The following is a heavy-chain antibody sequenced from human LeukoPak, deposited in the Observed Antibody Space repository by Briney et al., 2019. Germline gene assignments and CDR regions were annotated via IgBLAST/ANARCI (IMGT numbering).Heavy chain of an antibody. Sequence: SVKVSCKASGGTFISYAISWVRQAPGQGLEWMGRIIPILGIANYAQKFQGRVTITADKSTSTAYMELSSLRSEDTAVYYCTRGAGTSWFDYWGQGSLVTVSS. CDR2: IIPILGIA. J-gene: IGHJ4*02. CDR1: GGTFISYA. D-gene: IGHD3-10*01. CDR3: TRGAGTSWFDY. V-gene: IGHV1-69*04.